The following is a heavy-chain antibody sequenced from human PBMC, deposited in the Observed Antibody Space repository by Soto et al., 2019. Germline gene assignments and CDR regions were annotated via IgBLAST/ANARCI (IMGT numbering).Heavy chain of an antibody. CDR3: AREKTNAFDI. D-gene: IGHD1-1*01. CDR2: IWYDGSNK. V-gene: IGHV3-33*01. J-gene: IGHJ3*02. CDR1: GFTFSNYG. Sequence: PGGSLRLSCAASGFTFSNYGMHWVRQPQGKGLEWVAVIWYDGSNKYYTDSVKGRFTISRDNSKNTLYLQMDSLRAEDTAVYYCAREKTNAFDIWGQGTMVTVSS.